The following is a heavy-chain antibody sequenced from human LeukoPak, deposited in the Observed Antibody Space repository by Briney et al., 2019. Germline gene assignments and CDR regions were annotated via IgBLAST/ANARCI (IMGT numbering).Heavy chain of an antibody. CDR3: AREDWNDDDAFDI. V-gene: IGHV3-48*03. J-gene: IGHJ3*02. CDR2: ISSSGTTI. D-gene: IGHD1-1*01. CDR1: GFTFSSYE. Sequence: GGSLRLSCAASGFTFSSYEMNWVRQAPGKGLEWVSYISSSGTTIYYADSVKGRFTISRDTAKNSVYLQMNSLRAEDTAVYYCAREDWNDDDAFDIWGQGTMVTVSS.